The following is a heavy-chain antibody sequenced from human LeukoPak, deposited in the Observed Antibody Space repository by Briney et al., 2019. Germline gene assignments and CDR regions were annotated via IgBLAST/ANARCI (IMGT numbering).Heavy chain of an antibody. D-gene: IGHD2-15*01. CDR2: INHSGST. CDR1: GGSFSGYY. Sequence: SETPSLTCAVYGGSFSGYYWSWIRQPPGKGLEWIGEINHSGSTNYNPSLKSRVTISVDTSKNQFSLKLSSVTAADTAVYYCARLVGVVVAATPDYYYYYMDVWGKGTTVTVSS. J-gene: IGHJ6*03. V-gene: IGHV4-34*01. CDR3: ARLVGVVVAATPDYYYYYMDV.